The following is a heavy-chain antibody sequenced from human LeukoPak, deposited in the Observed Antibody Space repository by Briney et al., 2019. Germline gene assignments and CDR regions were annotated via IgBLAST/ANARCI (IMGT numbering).Heavy chain of an antibody. J-gene: IGHJ4*02. CDR3: ASRAAAGYYFDY. CDR2: IYTSGST. Sequence: PSETLSLTCTVSGDSTISYYWSWIRQPPGKGLEWIGRIYTSGSTNYNPSLKSRVTMSVDTSKNQFSLKLSSVTAADTAVYYCASRAAAGYYFDYWGQGTRVTVSS. CDR1: GDSTISYY. D-gene: IGHD6-13*01. V-gene: IGHV4-4*07.